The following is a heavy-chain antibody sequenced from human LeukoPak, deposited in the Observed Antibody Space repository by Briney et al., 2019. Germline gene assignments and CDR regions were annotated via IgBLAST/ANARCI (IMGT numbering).Heavy chain of an antibody. D-gene: IGHD5-12*01. V-gene: IGHV4-59*01. CDR1: GGSISTYY. Sequence: SETLSLTCTVSGGSISTYYWSWIRQPPGKGLEWIGYIFYTGNSRYNPSLRSRVTISVDTSKKQFSLKLTSVTAADTAVYYCARDSGYDSDAFHIWGLGTMVTVSS. J-gene: IGHJ3*02. CDR3: ARDSGYDSDAFHI. CDR2: IFYTGNS.